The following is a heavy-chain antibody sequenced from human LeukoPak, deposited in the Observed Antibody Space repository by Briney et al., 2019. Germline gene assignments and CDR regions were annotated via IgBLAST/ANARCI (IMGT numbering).Heavy chain of an antibody. J-gene: IGHJ4*02. CDR1: GFTVSSNH. V-gene: IGHV3-23*01. CDR2: ISGSGGST. CDR3: ASRNYYDSSGYYHYYFDY. Sequence: GGSLRLSCAASGFTVSSNHMSWVRQAPGKGLEWVSGISGSGGSTYYADSVKGRFTISRDNSENTLYLQMNSLRAEDTAVYYCASRNYYDSSGYYHYYFDYWGQGTLVTVSS. D-gene: IGHD3-22*01.